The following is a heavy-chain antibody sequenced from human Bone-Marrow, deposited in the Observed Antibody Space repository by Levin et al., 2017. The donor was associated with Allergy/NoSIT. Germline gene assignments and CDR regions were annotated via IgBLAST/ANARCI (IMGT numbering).Heavy chain of an antibody. CDR3: ARSRYSSSWYGYYYYYYMDV. Sequence: GGSLRLSCAASGFTFSSYWMHWVRQAPGKGLVWVSRINSDGSSTSYADSVKGRFTISRDNAKNTLYLQMNSLRAEDTAVYYCARSRYSSSWYGYYYYYYMDVWGKGTTVTVSS. CDR2: INSDGSST. D-gene: IGHD6-13*01. J-gene: IGHJ6*03. V-gene: IGHV3-74*01. CDR1: GFTFSSYW.